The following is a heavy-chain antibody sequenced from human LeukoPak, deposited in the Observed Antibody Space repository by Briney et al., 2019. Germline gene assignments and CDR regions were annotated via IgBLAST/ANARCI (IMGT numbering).Heavy chain of an antibody. Sequence: GGSLRLSCAASGFSFSAYNINWVRQAPGKGLEWVSYISSPSDTIYYADSVKGRFTISRDNAKNSLYLQMNSLRDEDTAVYYCTRSVRDCGGDCYSPYFDSWGQGTLVTVSS. J-gene: IGHJ4*02. CDR1: GFSFSAYN. CDR2: ISSPSDTI. CDR3: TRSVRDCGGDCYSPYFDS. V-gene: IGHV3-48*02. D-gene: IGHD2-21*01.